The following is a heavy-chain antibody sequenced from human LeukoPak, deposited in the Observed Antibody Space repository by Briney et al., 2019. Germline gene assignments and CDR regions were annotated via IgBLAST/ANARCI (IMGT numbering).Heavy chain of an antibody. CDR3: ARDLIVAAGSPGY. D-gene: IGHD6-13*01. J-gene: IGHJ4*02. Sequence: GGTLRLSCAASGFTFSSYWMSWVRQAPGKGWEWVPNIKKDGRKKYHEDQVKGRFTISRDNAKNSLYLQMNSLRAEATAVYYCARDLIVAAGSPGYWGQGTLVTVSS. CDR1: GFTFSSYW. CDR2: IKKDGRKK. V-gene: IGHV3-7*01.